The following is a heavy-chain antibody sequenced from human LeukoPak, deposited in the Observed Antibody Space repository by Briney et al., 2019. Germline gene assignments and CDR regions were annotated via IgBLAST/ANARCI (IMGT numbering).Heavy chain of an antibody. V-gene: IGHV3-48*02. CDR1: GFTLSSYS. J-gene: IGHJ4*02. CDR3: ARDEGPLDY. CDR2: ISSSSSNTI. Sequence: GGSLRLSCAASGFTLSSYSMNWVRQAPGKGLERVSYISSSSSNTIYYADSVKGRFTTSRDNAKNSLYLQMNSLRDEDTAMYYCARDEGPLDYWGQGTLVTVSS.